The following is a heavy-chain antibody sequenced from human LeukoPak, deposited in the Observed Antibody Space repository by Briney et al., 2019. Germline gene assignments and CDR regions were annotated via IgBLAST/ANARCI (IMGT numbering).Heavy chain of an antibody. V-gene: IGHV3-30-3*01. CDR1: GFTFSSYA. J-gene: IGHJ5*02. D-gene: IGHD5-18*01. CDR2: ISYDGSNK. CDR3: ARGVDTAMITGGYNWFDP. Sequence: GGSLRLSCAASGFTFSSYAMHWVRQAPGKGLEWVAVISYDGSNKYYADSVKGRFTISRDNSKNTLYLQMNSLRTDDTAVYYCARGVDTAMITGGYNWFDPWGQGTLVTVSS.